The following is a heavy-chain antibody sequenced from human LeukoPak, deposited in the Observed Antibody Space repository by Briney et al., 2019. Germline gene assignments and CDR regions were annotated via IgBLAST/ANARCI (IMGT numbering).Heavy chain of an antibody. CDR2: IFYSGST. Sequence: SETLSLTCTVSGGSISTSNYYWGWIRQPPGKGLEWIGNIFYSGSTYYSPSLRSRVTISLDTSRNQFSLKLNSVTAADTAVYYCARGRYSTPFDYWGQGTLVTVSS. J-gene: IGHJ4*02. D-gene: IGHD3-9*01. CDR3: ARGRYSTPFDY. V-gene: IGHV4-39*07. CDR1: GGSISTSNYY.